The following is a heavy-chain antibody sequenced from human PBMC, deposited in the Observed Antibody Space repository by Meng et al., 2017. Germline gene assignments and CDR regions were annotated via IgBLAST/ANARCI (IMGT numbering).Heavy chain of an antibody. J-gene: IGHJ1*01. CDR3: AQTTVTTYSEYFQH. CDR1: GGTFSSDA. Sequence: QGRRVQSGAEVKKPGSSVKVSCKASGGTFSSDAISWVRQAPGQGLEWMGGIIPIFGTANYAQKFQGRVTITADKSTSTAYMELSSLRSDDTAVYYCAQTTVTTYSEYFQHWGQGTLVTVSS. D-gene: IGHD4-11*01. V-gene: IGHV1-69*06. CDR2: IIPIFGTA.